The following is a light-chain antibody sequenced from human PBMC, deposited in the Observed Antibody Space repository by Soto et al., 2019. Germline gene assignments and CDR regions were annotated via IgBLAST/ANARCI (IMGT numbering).Light chain of an antibody. V-gene: IGKV3-20*01. CDR1: QSVSRTS. CDR3: QQYSTSPPT. J-gene: IGKJ4*01. CDR2: GAS. Sequence: EIVLTQSPGTLSLSIGERTTLACRASQSVSRTSLSWYQQKPGQAPRVLISGASSRATCIPDRFSGSGSGADFTLTISRLEPEDFAVHYCQQYSTSPPTFGGGTKVDIK.